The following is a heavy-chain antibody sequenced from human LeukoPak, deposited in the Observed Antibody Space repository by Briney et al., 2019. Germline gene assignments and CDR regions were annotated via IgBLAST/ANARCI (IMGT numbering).Heavy chain of an antibody. CDR3: ARLTYYDPAGFDP. CDR2: IYYSGST. Sequence: SETLSLTCTVSGGSISSSSYYWGWIRQPPGKGLEWIGSIYYSGSTYYNPSLKSRVTISVDTSKNQFSLKLGSVTAADTAVYYCARLTYYDPAGFDPWGQGTLVTVSS. V-gene: IGHV4-39*01. J-gene: IGHJ5*02. D-gene: IGHD3-3*01. CDR1: GGSISSSSYY.